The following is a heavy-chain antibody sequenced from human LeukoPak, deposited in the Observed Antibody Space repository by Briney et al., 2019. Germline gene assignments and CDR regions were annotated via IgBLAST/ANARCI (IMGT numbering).Heavy chain of an antibody. V-gene: IGHV1-18*01. CDR2: ISAYNGNT. J-gene: IGHJ5*02. CDR3: AKQSGSGSYYPNWFDP. D-gene: IGHD3-10*01. Sequence: RASVKVSCKASGYTFTSYGISWVRQAPGQGLEWMRWISAYNGNTNYAQKLQGRVTMTTDTSTSTAYMELRSLRSDDTAVYYCAKQSGSGSYYPNWFDPWGQGTLVTVSS. CDR1: GYTFTSYG.